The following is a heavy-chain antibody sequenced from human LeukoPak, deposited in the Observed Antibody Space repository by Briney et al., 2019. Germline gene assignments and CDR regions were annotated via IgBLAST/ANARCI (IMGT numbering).Heavy chain of an antibody. Sequence: GGSLRLSCEASGLMFANYYMSWIRQAPGKGLQWVSYISTTGSTMSYVDSVEGRFTISRDNGKKLVYLEMSTLRAEDTATYYCARVGRQIFGVVTTNVWSFDLWGRGTLVTVSS. V-gene: IGHV3-11*04. CDR1: GLMFANYY. D-gene: IGHD3-3*01. CDR3: ARVGRQIFGVVTTNVWSFDL. CDR2: ISTTGSTM. J-gene: IGHJ2*01.